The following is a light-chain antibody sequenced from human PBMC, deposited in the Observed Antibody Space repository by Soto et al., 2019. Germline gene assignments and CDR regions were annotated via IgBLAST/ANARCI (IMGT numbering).Light chain of an antibody. Sequence: DIQMTQSPSTLSASVGDRVTFSCRASQSINYWLAWYQQKPGKPPKVLIYGASNLQSGVPPRFSGSGSGTDFTLAISSLQPEDSATYYCLQDINYPWTFGQGTKVDI. V-gene: IGKV1-5*01. CDR1: QSINYW. CDR2: GAS. CDR3: LQDINYPWT. J-gene: IGKJ1*01.